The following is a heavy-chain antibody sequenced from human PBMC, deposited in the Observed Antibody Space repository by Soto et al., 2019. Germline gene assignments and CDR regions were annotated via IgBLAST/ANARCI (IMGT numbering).Heavy chain of an antibody. CDR2: IIPIFGTA. CDR3: ASTTRQVAATPTGAFDI. J-gene: IGHJ3*02. Sequence: QVQLVQSGAEVKKPGSSVKVSCKASGGTFSSYAISWVRQAPGQGLEWMGGIIPIFGTANYAQKFQGRVTITADKSMSTAYMELSSLRSEDTAVYYCASTTRQVAATPTGAFDIWGQGTMVTVSS. CDR1: GGTFSSYA. V-gene: IGHV1-69*06. D-gene: IGHD2-15*01.